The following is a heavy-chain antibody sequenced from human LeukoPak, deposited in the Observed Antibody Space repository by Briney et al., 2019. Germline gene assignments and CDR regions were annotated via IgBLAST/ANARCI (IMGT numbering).Heavy chain of an antibody. V-gene: IGHV3-74*01. CDR1: GFTFRDYW. Sequence: PGGSLRLSCAASGFTFRDYWMHWVRPAPGKGLMWVSHIDSDATSTYYTDSVKGRFTISRDNAKNTVYLQMNSLRAEDTAIYYCARESYYGLGSYSYWGQGTLVTVSS. CDR3: ARESYYGLGSYSY. J-gene: IGHJ4*02. CDR2: IDSDATST. D-gene: IGHD3-10*01.